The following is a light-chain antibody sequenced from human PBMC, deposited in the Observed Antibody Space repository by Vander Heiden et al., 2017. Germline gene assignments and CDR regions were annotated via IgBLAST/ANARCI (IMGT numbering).Light chain of an antibody. CDR1: QSVSSN. CDR2: GAS. J-gene: IGKJ2*01. V-gene: IGKV3-15*01. Sequence: EIVMTQSPATLSVSPGERATLSCRASQSVSSNLAWYQQKPGQAPRLLIYGASTRATGIPARFSGSGYGTEFTLTISSRQSEDFAVYYCQQYYNWPPYTFGPGTKMXIK. CDR3: QQYYNWPPYT.